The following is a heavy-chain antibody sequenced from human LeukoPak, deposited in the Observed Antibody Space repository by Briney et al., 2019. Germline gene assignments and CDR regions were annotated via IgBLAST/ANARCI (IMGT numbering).Heavy chain of an antibody. CDR2: ISGSGGST. V-gene: IGHV3-23*01. Sequence: GGSLRLSCAASGFTFSSYAMSWVRQAPGKGLEWVSAISGSGGSTYYADSVKGRFTISRDNSKNTLYLQMNSLRAEDTAVYYCAKDLAATYYYYYGMDVWDQGTTVTVSS. CDR3: AKDLAATYYYYYGMDV. D-gene: IGHD2-15*01. J-gene: IGHJ6*02. CDR1: GFTFSSYA.